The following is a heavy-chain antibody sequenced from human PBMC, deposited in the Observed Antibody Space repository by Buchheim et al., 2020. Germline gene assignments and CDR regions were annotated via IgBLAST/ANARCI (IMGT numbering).Heavy chain of an antibody. J-gene: IGHJ4*02. CDR2: ISDDGSNK. CDR3: VREPLSIIERFDY. D-gene: IGHD1-14*01. V-gene: IGHV3-30*09. Sequence: QVQLVESGGGVVQPGRSLTLSCAASGFTFSTYAMHWVRQAPGKGLEWVAVISDDGSNKYYADSVQGRFAISRDNSQNTLYLQMDSLRAEDTAVYYCVREPLSIIERFDYWGQGTL. CDR1: GFTFSTYA.